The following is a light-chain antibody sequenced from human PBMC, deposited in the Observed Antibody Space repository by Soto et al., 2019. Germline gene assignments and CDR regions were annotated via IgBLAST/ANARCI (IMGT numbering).Light chain of an antibody. CDR3: QTWGTGYV. CDR1: SGHSSYA. CDR2: LNSDGSH. Sequence: QLVLTQSPSASASLGDSVKLTCTLSSGHSSYAIAWHQQQPEKGPRYLMKLNSDGSHSKGDGIPDRFSGSSSGAERYLTISSLQSEDEADYCCQTWGTGYVFGTGTKVTVL. J-gene: IGLJ1*01. V-gene: IGLV4-69*01.